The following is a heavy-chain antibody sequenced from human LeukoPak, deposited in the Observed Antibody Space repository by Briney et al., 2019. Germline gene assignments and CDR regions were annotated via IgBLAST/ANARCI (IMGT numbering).Heavy chain of an antibody. Sequence: SETLSLTCTVSGASISNNYYYWGWIRQPPGKGLEWIGNFHYSGSTYYNPSLKSRVTISVDTSKNQFSLRLSSVTAADTAVYYCARRGYDSSGYYRNYWGQGTLVTVSS. D-gene: IGHD3-22*01. J-gene: IGHJ4*02. CDR3: ARRGYDSSGYYRNY. CDR1: GASISNNYYY. CDR2: FHYSGST. V-gene: IGHV4-39*01.